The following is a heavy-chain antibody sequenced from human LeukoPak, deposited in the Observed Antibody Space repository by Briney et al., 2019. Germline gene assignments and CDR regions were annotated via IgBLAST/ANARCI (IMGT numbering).Heavy chain of an antibody. CDR1: GYTFTGYY. V-gene: IGHV1-2*02. Sequence: ASVKVSCKASGYTFTGYYMHWVRQAPGQGLEWMGWINPNSGGTNYAQKFQGRVTMTRDTSISTAYMELSRLRSDDTAVYYCARGRPTYSGRRVNPTDYWGQGTLVTVSS. CDR2: INPNSGGT. CDR3: ARGRPTYSGRRVNPTDY. J-gene: IGHJ4*02. D-gene: IGHD5-12*01.